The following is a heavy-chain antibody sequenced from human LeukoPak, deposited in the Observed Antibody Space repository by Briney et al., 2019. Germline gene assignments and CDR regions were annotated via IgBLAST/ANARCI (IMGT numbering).Heavy chain of an antibody. D-gene: IGHD3-22*01. CDR1: GPSISSNW. Sequence: SETLSLTCSVSGPSISSNWWNWVRQPPGKGLEWIGYIYYSGSTYYNPSLKSRVTISVDTSKNQFSLKLSSVTAADTAVYYCARKPIVNSAWYYFDYWGQGTLVTVSS. J-gene: IGHJ4*02. CDR2: IYYSGST. CDR3: ARKPIVNSAWYYFDY. V-gene: IGHV4-59*12.